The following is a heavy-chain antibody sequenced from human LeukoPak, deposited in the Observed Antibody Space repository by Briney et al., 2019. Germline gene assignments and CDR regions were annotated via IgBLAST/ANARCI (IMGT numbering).Heavy chain of an antibody. CDR2: INTNTGNP. D-gene: IGHD4-23*01. Sequence: ASVKVSCKASGGTFSSYAISWVRQAPGQGLEWMGWINTNTGNPTYAQGFTGRFVFSLDTSVSTAYLQISSLKAEDTAVYYCARAGLSTVVTRVIVWFDPWGQGTLVTVSS. J-gene: IGHJ5*02. V-gene: IGHV7-4-1*02. CDR1: GGTFSSYA. CDR3: ARAGLSTVVTRVIVWFDP.